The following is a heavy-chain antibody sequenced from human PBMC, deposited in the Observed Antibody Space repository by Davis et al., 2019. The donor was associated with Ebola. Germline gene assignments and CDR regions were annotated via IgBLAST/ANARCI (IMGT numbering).Heavy chain of an antibody. D-gene: IGHD5-12*01. Sequence: GESLKISCSGSGYTFTNYWIGWVRQMPGKGLEWMGIIYPRDSDTRYSPSFQGQVTISADKSISTAYLQWSSLKASDTAMYYCARQGYSGYAAYYYYGMDVWGQGTTVTVSS. V-gene: IGHV5-51*01. CDR3: ARQGYSGYAAYYYYGMDV. CDR1: GYTFTNYW. CDR2: IYPRDSDT. J-gene: IGHJ6*02.